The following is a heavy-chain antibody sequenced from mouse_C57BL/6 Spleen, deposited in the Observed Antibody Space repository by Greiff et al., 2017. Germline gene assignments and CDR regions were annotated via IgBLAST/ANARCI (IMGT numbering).Heavy chain of an antibody. CDR3: ADGGFAY. CDR1: GFTFSSYA. J-gene: IGHJ3*01. V-gene: IGHV5-4*03. CDR2: ISDGGSYT. Sequence: EVKLVESGGGLVKPGGSLKLSCAASGFTFSSYAMSWVRQTPEKRLEWVATISDGGSYTYYPDNVKGRFTISRDNAKNNLYLQMSHLKAEDTAMYYCADGGFAYWGQGTLVTVSA.